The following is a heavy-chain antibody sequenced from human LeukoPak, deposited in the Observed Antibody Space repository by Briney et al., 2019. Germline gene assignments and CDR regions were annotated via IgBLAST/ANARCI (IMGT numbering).Heavy chain of an antibody. D-gene: IGHD6-6*01. CDR3: ARGGSRSYTSSTLDY. Sequence: SETLSLTCSVSGGSINVYYWNWIRQSPGKGLEWIGSISYSGSTNYNPSLKSRVTISMDTSKNRFSLTVSSVIPADTAMYYCARGGSRSYTSSTLDYWGQGTLVTVSS. J-gene: IGHJ4*02. V-gene: IGHV4-59*01. CDR2: ISYSGST. CDR1: GGSINVYY.